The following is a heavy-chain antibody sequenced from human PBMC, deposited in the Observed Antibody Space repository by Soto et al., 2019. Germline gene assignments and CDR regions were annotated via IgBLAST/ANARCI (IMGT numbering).Heavy chain of an antibody. V-gene: IGHV1-46*01. CDR3: ARALAPRRMDV. Sequence: GASVKVSCKASGFTFSTYYMHWVRQAPGQGLEWMGVINPTGGSTSYPQNFQGRVTMTRDSFTSTVFMELSGLRSEDSAMYYCARALAPRRMDVWGQGTTVTVSS. D-gene: IGHD6-6*01. CDR1: GFTFSTYY. J-gene: IGHJ6*02. CDR2: INPTGGST.